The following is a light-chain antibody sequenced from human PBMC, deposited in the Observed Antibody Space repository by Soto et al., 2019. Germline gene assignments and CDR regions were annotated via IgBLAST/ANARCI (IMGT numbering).Light chain of an antibody. J-gene: IGKJ1*01. V-gene: IGKV1-16*01. CDR2: AAS. Sequence: DIQLTQSQSSLSASVVERVPIXFRASQSISSYLNWYQQKPGKAPKLLIYAASSLQSGVPSRFSGSGSGTEFTLTISSLQPDDFATYYCQQYNSYPWTFGQGTKVDIK. CDR1: QSISSY. CDR3: QQYNSYPWT.